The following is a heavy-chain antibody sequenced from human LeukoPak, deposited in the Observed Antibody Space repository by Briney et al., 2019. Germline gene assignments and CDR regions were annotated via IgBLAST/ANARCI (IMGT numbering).Heavy chain of an antibody. CDR2: INPSGGST. D-gene: IGHD3-16*01. CDR3: ARALLWGTRLDY. J-gene: IGHJ4*02. Sequence: GASVKVSCKASGYTFTSYYMHWVRQAPGQGLEWMGIINPSGGSTSYAQKFQGRVTMTTDTSTSTAYMELRSLRSDDTAVYYCARALLWGTRLDYWGQGTLVTVSS. CDR1: GYTFTSYY. V-gene: IGHV1-46*01.